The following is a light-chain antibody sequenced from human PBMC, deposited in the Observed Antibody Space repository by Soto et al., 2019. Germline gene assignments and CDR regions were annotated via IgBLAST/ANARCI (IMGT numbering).Light chain of an antibody. V-gene: IGLV2-14*01. Sequence: QSVLTQPASVSGSPGQSITISCTGTSSDVGPYNYVSWYQQHPGKAPKVMIYEVSNRPSGVSNRFSGSKSGNTASLTISGLQAEDEADYYCSSYTTTGILDVVFGGGTKLTVL. CDR3: SSYTTTGILDVV. CDR2: EVS. J-gene: IGLJ2*01. CDR1: SSDVGPYNY.